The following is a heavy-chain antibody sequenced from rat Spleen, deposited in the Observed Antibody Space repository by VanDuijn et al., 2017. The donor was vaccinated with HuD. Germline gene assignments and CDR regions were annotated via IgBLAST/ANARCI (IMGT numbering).Heavy chain of an antibody. Sequence: EVQLVESDGGLVQPGRSLKLSCAASGFTFSDYYMAWVRQAPTKGLEWVATISSDGRRNFYRDSVKGRFTISRDNAKNSLYLQMDSLRSEATATYYCASLMYTPDYLGVMDAWGQGVSVTVSS. CDR1: GFTFSDYY. V-gene: IGHV5-29*01. CDR2: ISSDGRRN. D-gene: IGHD1-6*01. CDR3: ASLMYTPDYLGVMDA. J-gene: IGHJ4*01.